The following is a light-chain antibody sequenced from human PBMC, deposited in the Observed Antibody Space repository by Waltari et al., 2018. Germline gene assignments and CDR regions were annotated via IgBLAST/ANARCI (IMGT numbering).Light chain of an antibody. CDR3: QQYYSTPPT. CDR1: PSVLYSSNNKNY. CDR2: WAS. J-gene: IGKJ1*01. V-gene: IGKV4-1*01. Sequence: DIVMTQSPDSLVVSLGERATINCKSSPSVLYSSNNKNYLAWYQQKPGQPPQLLIYWASTRASGVPDRFSASGSGTDFTLTISSLQAEDVAVYYCQQYYSTPPTFGQGTKVEIK.